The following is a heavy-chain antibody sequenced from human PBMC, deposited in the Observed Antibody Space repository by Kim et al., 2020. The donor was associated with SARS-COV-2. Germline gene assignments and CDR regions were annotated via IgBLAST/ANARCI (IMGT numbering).Heavy chain of an antibody. CDR3: ARDLGFDSSGEDY. V-gene: IGHV3-33*01. Sequence: YADSVKGRFTISRDNSKNTLYLQMNSLRAEDTAVYYCARDLGFDSSGEDYWGQGTLVTVSS. D-gene: IGHD6-19*01. J-gene: IGHJ4*02.